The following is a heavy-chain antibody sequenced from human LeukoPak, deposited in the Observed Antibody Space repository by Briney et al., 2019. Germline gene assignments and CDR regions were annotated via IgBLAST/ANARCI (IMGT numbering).Heavy chain of an antibody. CDR1: GFTVSSNY. V-gene: IGHV3-66*01. J-gene: IGHJ6*02. D-gene: IGHD1-1*01. Sequence: GGSLRLCCAASGFTVSSNYMTWVRQAPGKGLEWVSVIYSGGSTYYADSVKGIFTISRDNSKNTLYLQMNSLRAEDTAVYYCASNWLPRLTDYYYGMDVWGQGTTVTVSS. CDR3: ASNWLPRLTDYYYGMDV. CDR2: IYSGGST.